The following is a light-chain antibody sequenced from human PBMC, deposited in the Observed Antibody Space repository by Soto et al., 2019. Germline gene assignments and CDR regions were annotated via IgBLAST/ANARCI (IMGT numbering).Light chain of an antibody. CDR2: SNN. CDR3: AAWDDSLNGWV. Sequence: QSVLTQPPSESGTPGQRVTISCSGRSSNIGSNTVNWYQQLPGTAPKLLIYSNNQRPSGVPDRFSGAKSGTSASLAISGLQSEDEADYYCAAWDDSLNGWVFGGGTKLTV. J-gene: IGLJ3*02. V-gene: IGLV1-44*01. CDR1: SSNIGSNT.